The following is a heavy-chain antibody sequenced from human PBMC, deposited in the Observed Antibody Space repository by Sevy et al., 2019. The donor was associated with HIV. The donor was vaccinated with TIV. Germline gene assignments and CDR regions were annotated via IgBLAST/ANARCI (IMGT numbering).Heavy chain of an antibody. CDR2: IGADNGDT. CDR3: ARSDTSGHYYVFDY. J-gene: IGHJ4*02. CDR1: GYTFTIYG. D-gene: IGHD3-22*01. Sequence: ASVKVSCKASGYTFTIYGINWVRQAPGQGLEWMGWIGADNGDTNYAQKLQGRVTMTTDTSTSTAYMELRSLRSDDTAVYYCARSDTSGHYYVFDYWGQGTLVTVSS. V-gene: IGHV1-18*01.